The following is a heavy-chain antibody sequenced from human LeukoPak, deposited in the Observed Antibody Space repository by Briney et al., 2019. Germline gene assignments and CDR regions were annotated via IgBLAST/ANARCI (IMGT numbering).Heavy chain of an antibody. Sequence: PGGSLRLSCAASGFTFSIYAMSRNRQAPGKGLEWVSGLSGSGGSTYYADSVKGRFTISRDNSKNTLYLQMNTLRAEDTAVYYCAKDREYSYVYDAFDIWGQGTLVTVSS. CDR1: GFTFSIYA. CDR3: AKDREYSYVYDAFDI. J-gene: IGHJ3*02. D-gene: IGHD3-16*01. CDR2: LSGSGGST. V-gene: IGHV3-23*01.